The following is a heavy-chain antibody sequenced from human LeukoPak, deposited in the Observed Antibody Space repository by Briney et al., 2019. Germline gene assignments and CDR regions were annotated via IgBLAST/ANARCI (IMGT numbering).Heavy chain of an antibody. V-gene: IGHV3-48*01. Sequence: PGGSLRLSCAASGFTFSDYSMNWVRQAPGKGLEWISYIGIDSGNTNYADSVKGRFTISGDKAENSLYLQVNSLRVEDTAVYYCARDYKYAFDNWGQGTLVTVSS. D-gene: IGHD5-24*01. CDR2: IGIDSGNT. CDR3: ARDYKYAFDN. J-gene: IGHJ4*02. CDR1: GFTFSDYS.